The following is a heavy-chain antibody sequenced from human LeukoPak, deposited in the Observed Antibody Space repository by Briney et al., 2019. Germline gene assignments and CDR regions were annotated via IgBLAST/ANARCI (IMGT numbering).Heavy chain of an antibody. CDR2: IYYSGST. J-gene: IGHJ4*02. V-gene: IGHV4-59*01. CDR1: GGSISSYY. D-gene: IGHD1-26*01. Sequence: PSETLSLTCTVSGGSISSYYWSWIRQPPGKGLEWIGYIYYSGSTNYNPSLKSQVTISVDTSKNQFSLKLSSVTAADTAVYCCARGPSGSAWPFDYWGQGTLVTVSS. CDR3: ARGPSGSAWPFDY.